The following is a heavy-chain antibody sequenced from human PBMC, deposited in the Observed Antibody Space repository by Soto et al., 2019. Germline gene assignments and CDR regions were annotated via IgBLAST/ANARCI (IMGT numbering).Heavy chain of an antibody. D-gene: IGHD3-22*01. Sequence: QVQLVQSGAEVKKPGASVKVSCKASGYTFTSYYMHWVRQAPGQGLEWMGIINPSGGSTSYAQKFQGRVTMTRDTSTSKVYMELSSLRSEDTAVYYCARKTYYYDSSGYYFDYWGQETLVTVSS. CDR3: ARKTYYYDSSGYYFDY. J-gene: IGHJ4*02. CDR1: GYTFTSYY. CDR2: INPSGGST. V-gene: IGHV1-46*01.